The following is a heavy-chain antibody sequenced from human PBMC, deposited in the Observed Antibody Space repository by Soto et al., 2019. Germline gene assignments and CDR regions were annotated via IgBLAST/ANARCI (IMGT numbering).Heavy chain of an antibody. D-gene: IGHD2-15*01. J-gene: IGHJ2*01. Sequence: QVQLVQSGAEVKEPGASVKPSCQASGYTFMNYAISWVRQAPGQGLEWMGWISPSTGDTDQAQNFQGRVTMTLDTSTNTANLELRTLRSDDSAVYYCVRCYCSVGSCYTCWHFDLWGRGTLVTVSS. CDR3: VRCYCSVGSCYTCWHFDL. CDR1: GYTFMNYA. V-gene: IGHV1-18*01. CDR2: ISPSTGDT.